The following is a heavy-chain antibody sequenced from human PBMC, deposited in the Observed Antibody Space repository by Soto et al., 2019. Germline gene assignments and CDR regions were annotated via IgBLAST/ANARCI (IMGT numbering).Heavy chain of an antibody. CDR2: IIPILGIA. V-gene: IGHV1-69*02. Sequence: ASVKVSCKASGGTFSSYTISWVRQAPGQGLEWMGRIIPILGIANYAQKFQGRVTITADKSTSTAYMELSSLRSEDTAVYYCARGYCSSTSCYAVDYWGQGTLVTVSS. J-gene: IGHJ4*02. CDR3: ARGYCSSTSCYAVDY. D-gene: IGHD2-2*01. CDR1: GGTFSSYT.